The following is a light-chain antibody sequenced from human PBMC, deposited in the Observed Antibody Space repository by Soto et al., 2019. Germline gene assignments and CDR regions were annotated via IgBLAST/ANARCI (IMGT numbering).Light chain of an antibody. V-gene: IGKV3D-20*02. CDR3: QQRSNWPPSIT. Sequence: EIVLTQSPGTLSLSPGERATLSCMDSKSVSSSYLAWYQQKPGQAPRLLIYGASNRDPGIPDRFSGSGSGTDFTLTISRLEPEDFAVYYCQQRSNWPPSITFGQGTRLEI. CDR1: KSVSSSY. CDR2: GAS. J-gene: IGKJ5*01.